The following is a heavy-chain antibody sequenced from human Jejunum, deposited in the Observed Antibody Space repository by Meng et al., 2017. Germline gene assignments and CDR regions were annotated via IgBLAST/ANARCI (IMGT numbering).Heavy chain of an antibody. D-gene: IGHD6-19*01. V-gene: IGHV4-4*02. CDR3: ARRGGAYSTGHFPHFDD. CDR2: VFHTGSS. J-gene: IGHJ4*02. Sequence: LQGSGPGLVKPSGTLSLHGAVPGGSISMTNWWGWVRQPPGKGPGWIGDVFHTGSSNYSPSLRSRVTISVDKSKNQFSLNLSSVTAADTAVYFCARRGGAYSTGHFPHFDDWGQGTLVTVSS. CDR1: GGSISMTNW.